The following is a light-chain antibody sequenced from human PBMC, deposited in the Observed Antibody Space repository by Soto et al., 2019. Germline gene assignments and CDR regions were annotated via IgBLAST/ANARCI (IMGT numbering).Light chain of an antibody. Sequence: EIVLTQSPGTLSLSPGERATLSCRASQSVTSSYLAWYQHKPGQAPRLLIYAASRRATGIPDRFTGSGSGTDFTLTISRLGPDDSAVYYCHQYGSSPPTFGGGTKVDIK. J-gene: IGKJ4*01. V-gene: IGKV3-20*01. CDR1: QSVTSSY. CDR3: HQYGSSPPT. CDR2: AAS.